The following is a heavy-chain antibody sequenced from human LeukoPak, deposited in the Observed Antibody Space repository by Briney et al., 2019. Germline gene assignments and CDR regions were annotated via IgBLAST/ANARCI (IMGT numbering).Heavy chain of an antibody. CDR3: AREIVVVPAATDAFDI. Sequence: ASVKVSCKASGGTFSSYAISWVRQAPGQGLEWMRGIIPIFGTANYAQKFQGRVTITTDESTSTAYMELSSLRSEDTAVYYCAREIVVVPAATDAFDIWGQGTMVTVSS. CDR1: GGTFSSYA. V-gene: IGHV1-69*05. J-gene: IGHJ3*02. CDR2: IIPIFGTA. D-gene: IGHD2-2*01.